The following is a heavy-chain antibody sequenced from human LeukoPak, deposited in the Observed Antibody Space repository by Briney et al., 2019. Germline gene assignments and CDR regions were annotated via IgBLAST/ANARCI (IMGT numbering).Heavy chain of an antibody. J-gene: IGHJ4*02. D-gene: IGHD2-15*01. CDR1: GFTFSNYA. V-gene: IGHV3-30-3*01. CDR2: ISYDGSNK. CDR3: ASSPTLYCSGGTCYGGPFEY. Sequence: GGFLRLSCAASGFTFSNYAMHWVRQAPGKGLEWVAVISYDGSNKYYADSVKGRFTISRDNSKNTLNLQMNSLRAEDTAVYYCASSPTLYCSGGTCYGGPFEYWGQGTLVTVSS.